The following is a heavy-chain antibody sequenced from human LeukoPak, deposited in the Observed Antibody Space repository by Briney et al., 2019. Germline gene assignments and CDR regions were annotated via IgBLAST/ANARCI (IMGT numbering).Heavy chain of an antibody. CDR1: GFTFSNYW. D-gene: IGHD5-12*01. Sequence: PGGSLRLSCAASGFTFSNYWMTWVRQAPGKGLEWVADIKKDGSEKYYADSVKGRFTISRDNAKNSLYLQMNSLRAEDTAVYYCARTLSAYDPFDPWGQGTLVTVSS. CDR3: ARTLSAYDPFDP. J-gene: IGHJ5*02. CDR2: IKKDGSEK. V-gene: IGHV3-7*04.